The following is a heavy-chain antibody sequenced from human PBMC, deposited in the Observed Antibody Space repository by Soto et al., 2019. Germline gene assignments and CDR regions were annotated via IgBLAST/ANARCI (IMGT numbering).Heavy chain of an antibody. J-gene: IGHJ5*02. CDR3: VGELLWFGELSSPPA. V-gene: IGHV3-74*01. CDR1: GFTFSSYW. CDR2: INSDGSST. Sequence: GGSLRLSCAASGFTFSSYWMHWVRQAPGKGLVWVSRINSDGSSTSYADSVKGRFTISRDNAKNTLYLQMNSLRAEDTAVYYCVGELLWFGELSSPPAWGQGTLVTVSS. D-gene: IGHD3-10*01.